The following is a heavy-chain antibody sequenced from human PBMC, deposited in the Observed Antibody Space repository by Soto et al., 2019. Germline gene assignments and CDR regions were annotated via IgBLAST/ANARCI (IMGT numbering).Heavy chain of an antibody. CDR3: ARDNHHYIAVAGFEYY. V-gene: IGHV3-11*05. D-gene: IGHD6-19*01. Sequence: QVQLVESGGGLVKTGGSLRLSCAASGFTFSDYYMSWIRQAPGKGLECVSYISSSSSYTNYADSVKGRFTISRDNAKNSLYLQMNSLRAEDTAVYYCARDNHHYIAVAGFEYYWGQGTLVTVSS. J-gene: IGHJ4*02. CDR2: ISSSSSYT. CDR1: GFTFSDYY.